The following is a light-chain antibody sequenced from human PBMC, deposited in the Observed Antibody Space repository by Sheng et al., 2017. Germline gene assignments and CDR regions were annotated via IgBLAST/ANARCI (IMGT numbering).Light chain of an antibody. Sequence: EIVLTQSPATLSVFPGERVTLSCRASQPVSGSLAWYQQKPGQGPRLLIYGASIRATGVPARFIASGSGTEFTLTISSLQSEDFAVYYCQQYDKWPLNFGGGTKVEIK. CDR3: QQYDKWPLN. CDR1: QPVSGS. CDR2: GAS. J-gene: IGKJ4*01. V-gene: IGKV3-15*01.